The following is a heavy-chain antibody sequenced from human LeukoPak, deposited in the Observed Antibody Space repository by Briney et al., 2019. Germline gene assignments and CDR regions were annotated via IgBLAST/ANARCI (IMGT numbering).Heavy chain of an antibody. V-gene: IGHV4-59*08. CDR3: ASKVAYCSGGSCYGYFDY. D-gene: IGHD2-15*01. Sequence: SETLSLTCTVSGGPISSYYWSWIPQPPGKGLEWIGYIYYSGSTNYNPSLKSRVTISVDTSKNQFSLKLSSVTAADTAMYYCASKVAYCSGGSCYGYFDYWGQGTLVTVSS. CDR2: IYYSGST. CDR1: GGPISSYY. J-gene: IGHJ4*02.